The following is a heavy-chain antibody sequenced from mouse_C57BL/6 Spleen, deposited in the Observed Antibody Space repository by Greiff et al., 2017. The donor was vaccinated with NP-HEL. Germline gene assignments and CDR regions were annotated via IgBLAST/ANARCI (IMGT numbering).Heavy chain of an antibody. J-gene: IGHJ4*01. V-gene: IGHV1-53*01. CDR1: GYTFTSYW. D-gene: IGHD2-3*01. CDR3: ARPWIYDGYFYAMDY. Sequence: QVQLQQPGTELVKPGASVKLSCKASGYTFTSYWMHWVKQRPGQGLEWIGNINPSNGGTNYNEKFKSKATLTVDKSSSTAYMQLSSLTSEDSAVYYCARPWIYDGYFYAMDYWGQGTSVTVSS. CDR2: INPSNGGT.